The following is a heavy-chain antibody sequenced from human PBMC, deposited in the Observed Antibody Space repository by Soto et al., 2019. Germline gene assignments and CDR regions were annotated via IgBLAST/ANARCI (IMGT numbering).Heavy chain of an antibody. Sequence: QVQLVQSGSEVKKPGASVKVSCKVSGHPLSQLSMHWVRQAPGKGVEWMGGFDPEDGETSYAQKFQGRVTMTEDTSTDTAYMELRSLITEDTAVYYCTTSGNDYGDFDSWGQGTLVTVSS. D-gene: IGHD4-17*01. J-gene: IGHJ4*02. CDR3: TTSGNDYGDFDS. V-gene: IGHV1-24*01. CDR2: FDPEDGET. CDR1: GHPLSQLS.